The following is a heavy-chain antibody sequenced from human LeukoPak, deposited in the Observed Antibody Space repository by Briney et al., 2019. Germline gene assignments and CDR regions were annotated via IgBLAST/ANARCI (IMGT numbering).Heavy chain of an antibody. V-gene: IGHV1-69*05. D-gene: IGHD4-23*01. J-gene: IGHJ4*02. CDR1: GGTFSSYA. CDR3: ARDTPDYGGYFDY. CDR2: IIPIFGTA. Sequence: SVKVSCKASGGTFSSYAISWVRQAPGQGLEWMGGIIPIFGTANYVQKFQGRVTITTDESTSTAYMELSSLRSEDTAVYYCARDTPDYGGYFDYWGQGTLVTVSS.